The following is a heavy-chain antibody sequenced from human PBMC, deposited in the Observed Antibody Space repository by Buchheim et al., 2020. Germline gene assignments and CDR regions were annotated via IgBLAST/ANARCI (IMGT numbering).Heavy chain of an antibody. CDR3: AREGPTGTMDY. CDR1: GFAFNSYG. V-gene: IGHV3-48*02. J-gene: IGHJ4*02. CDR2: ISNTGRPI. D-gene: IGHD1/OR15-1a*01. Sequence: EVQLVESGGGLVQTGGSLRLSCAASGFAFNSYGMNWVRQAPGKGLEWVSYISNTGRPIYDADSAKGRFTISRDNVKNSLYLQMNSLRDEDTAVYYCAREGPTGTMDYWGQGTL.